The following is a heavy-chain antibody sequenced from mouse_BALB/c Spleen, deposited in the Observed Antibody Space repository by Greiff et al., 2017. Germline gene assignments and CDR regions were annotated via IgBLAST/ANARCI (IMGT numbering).Heavy chain of an antibody. CDR3: ARDGTGYYAMDY. D-gene: IGHD4-1*01. CDR2: INPGSGGT. V-gene: IGHV1-54*01. Sequence: QVQLQQSGAELVRPGTSVKVSCKASGYAFTNYLIEWVKQRPGQGLEWIGVINPGSGGTNYNEKFKGKATLTADKSSSTAYMQLSSLTSDDSAVYLWARDGTGYYAMDYWGQGTSVTVSS. CDR1: GYAFTNYL. J-gene: IGHJ4*01.